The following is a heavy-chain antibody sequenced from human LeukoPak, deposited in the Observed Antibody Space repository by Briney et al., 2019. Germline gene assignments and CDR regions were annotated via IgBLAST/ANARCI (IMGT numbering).Heavy chain of an antibody. D-gene: IGHD2-15*01. CDR1: GGSINSSNW. J-gene: IGHJ5*02. Sequence: SGTLSLTCAVSGGSINSSNWWSWVRQPPGKGLEWIGEIYHSGSTNYNPSLKSRVTISVDKSKNQFSLKLSSVTAADTAVYYCARDRVVVAATHRFDPWGQGTLVTVSS. CDR3: ARDRVVVAATHRFDP. V-gene: IGHV4-4*02. CDR2: IYHSGST.